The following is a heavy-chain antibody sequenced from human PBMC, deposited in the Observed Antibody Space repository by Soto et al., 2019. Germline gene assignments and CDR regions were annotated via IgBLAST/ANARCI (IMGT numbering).Heavy chain of an antibody. CDR1: GFTLSDYY. CDR2: SRNQANGYST. V-gene: IGHV3-72*01. D-gene: IGHD3-22*01. CDR3: VRDTYFSDSSSYTRCFDF. Sequence: EVQLVESGGGLVQPGGSLRLSCSVSGFTLSDYYIDWVRQAPGKGLEWVGRSRNQANGYSTIYAASVKGRFTTSRDDSKNLVYLQMESLRTEDTAVYYCVRDTYFSDSSSYTRCFDFWGQGALVTVSS. J-gene: IGHJ4*02.